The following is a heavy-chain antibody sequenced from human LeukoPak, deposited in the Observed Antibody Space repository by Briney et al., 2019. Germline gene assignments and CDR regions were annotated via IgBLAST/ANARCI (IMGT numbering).Heavy chain of an antibody. CDR3: ARAASCGGDCSSSYLQH. V-gene: IGHV3-74*01. CDR2: INSDGSST. Sequence: GGSLRLSCAASGFTFSTYWMHWVRQAPGKGLVWVSRINSDGSSTSYADSVKGRFTISRDNAKNALYLQMNSLRAEDMAVYYCARAASCGGDCSSSYLQHWGQGILVTVSS. CDR1: GFTFSTYW. J-gene: IGHJ1*01. D-gene: IGHD2-21*02.